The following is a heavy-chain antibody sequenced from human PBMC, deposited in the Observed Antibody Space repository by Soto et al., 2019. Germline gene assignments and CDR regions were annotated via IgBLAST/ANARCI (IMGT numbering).Heavy chain of an antibody. CDR2: INAGNGNT. Sequence: ASVKVSCKASGYTSTSYAMHWVRQAPGQKNKWIGWINAGNGNTKNSQKFQGRVTITRDTSAITAYMELSSLRSEDTAVYYCARDAEYYGSGSRDAFDIWGQGTMVTV. CDR3: ARDAEYYGSGSRDAFDI. V-gene: IGHV1-3*01. J-gene: IGHJ3*02. CDR1: GYTSTSYA. D-gene: IGHD3-10*01.